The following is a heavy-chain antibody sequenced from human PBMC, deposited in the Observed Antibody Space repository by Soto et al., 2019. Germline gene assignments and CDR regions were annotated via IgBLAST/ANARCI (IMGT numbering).Heavy chain of an antibody. CDR3: AREASSVISLDY. CDR2: FNPNSGVT. Sequence: ASVKVSCKASGYIFTAYSMHWVRQAPGQGLEWVGWFNPNSGVTIYAQKFQGRVTLTRDTSISTAYMELYSLRSDDTAVYYCAREASSVISLDYWGQGTLVTVSS. V-gene: IGHV1-2*02. J-gene: IGHJ4*02. D-gene: IGHD2-21*01. CDR1: GYIFTAYS.